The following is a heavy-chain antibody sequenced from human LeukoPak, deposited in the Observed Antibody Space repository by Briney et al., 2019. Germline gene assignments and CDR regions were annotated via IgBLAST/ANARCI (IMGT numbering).Heavy chain of an antibody. Sequence: SETLSLTCSVSGGSISSDYWSWIRQPPGKGLEWIGCIYYTGNTNYNPSLQSRVTISIDTSKNQFSLKLTSATAADTAVYYCARHQLRGFLDDYWGQGTLVTVSS. D-gene: IGHD3-10*01. CDR2: IYYTGNT. CDR1: GGSISSDY. J-gene: IGHJ4*02. CDR3: ARHQLRGFLDDY. V-gene: IGHV4-59*08.